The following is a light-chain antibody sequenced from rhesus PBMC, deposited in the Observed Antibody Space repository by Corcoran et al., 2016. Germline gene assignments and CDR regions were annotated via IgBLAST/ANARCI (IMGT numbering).Light chain of an antibody. V-gene: IGKV2-82*02. CDR2: LVS. CDR1: QILVYSDGKTY. Sequence: DIVMIQTPLSLPVTLGEPASISCRSSQILVYSDGKTYLYWYLQKPGRSPQLLMYLVSRRAAGVPDKVSGSGAGTDFTLKISRVAAENVGVCCWMQALRSQYSFGQGTKVEI. CDR3: MQALRSQYS. J-gene: IGKJ2*01.